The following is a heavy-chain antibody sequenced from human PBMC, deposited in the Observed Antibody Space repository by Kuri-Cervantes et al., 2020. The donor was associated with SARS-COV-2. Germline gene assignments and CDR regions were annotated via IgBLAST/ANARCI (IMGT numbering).Heavy chain of an antibody. CDR1: GYTFTSYG. D-gene: IGHD3-3*01. CDR2: ISAYNGNT. Sequence: ASVKVSCKASGYTFTSYGISWVRQAPGQGLEWMGWISAYNGNTNYARKLQGRVTMTTDTSTSTAYMELRSLRSDDTAVYYCARDKDFWSGPGVNWFDPWGQGTLVTVSS. J-gene: IGHJ5*02. CDR3: ARDKDFWSGPGVNWFDP. V-gene: IGHV1-18*01.